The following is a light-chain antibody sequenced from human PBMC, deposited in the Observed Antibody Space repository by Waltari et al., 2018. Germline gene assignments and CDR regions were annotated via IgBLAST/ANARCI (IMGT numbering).Light chain of an antibody. Sequence: ASVGDRVTITCRASQSISSWLAWYQQKPGKAPKLLIYKASSLESGVPSRFSGSGSGTEFTLTISSLQPDDFATYYCQQYNSYPFSFGPGTKVDIK. CDR3: QQYNSYPFS. CDR1: QSISSW. J-gene: IGKJ3*01. V-gene: IGKV1-5*03. CDR2: KAS.